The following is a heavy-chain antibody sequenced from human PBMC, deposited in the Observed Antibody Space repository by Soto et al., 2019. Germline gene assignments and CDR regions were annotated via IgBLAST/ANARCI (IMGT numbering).Heavy chain of an antibody. CDR1: GFTVSSNY. Sequence: GGSLRLSCAASGFTVSSNYMSWVRQAPGKGLEWVSVIYSGGSTYYADSVKGRFTISRDNSKNTLYLQMNSLRAEDTAVYYCARQHYNFFYDSSGYSYFDYWGQGTLVTVSS. J-gene: IGHJ4*02. D-gene: IGHD3-22*01. V-gene: IGHV3-53*01. CDR3: ARQHYNFFYDSSGYSYFDY. CDR2: IYSGGST.